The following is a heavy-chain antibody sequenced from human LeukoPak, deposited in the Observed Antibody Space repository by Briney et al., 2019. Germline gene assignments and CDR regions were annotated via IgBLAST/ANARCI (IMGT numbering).Heavy chain of an antibody. D-gene: IGHD3-22*01. CDR1: GLTFSDSY. CDR2: ISSSGSTI. V-gene: IGHV3-11*01. J-gene: IGHJ4*02. CDR3: ARDGSAYSYYFDY. Sequence: PGGSLRLSCAASGLTFSDSYMSWIRQAPGKGLEWLSYISSSGSTIYYADSVRGRFTISRDSAENSLYLQMNSLRAEDTAVYYCARDGSAYSYYFDYWGQGTLVTVSS.